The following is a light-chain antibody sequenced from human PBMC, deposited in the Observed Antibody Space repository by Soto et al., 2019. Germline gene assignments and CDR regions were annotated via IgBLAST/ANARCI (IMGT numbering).Light chain of an antibody. CDR2: EVS. J-gene: IGLJ1*01. Sequence: QSALTQPASVSGSPGQSITISCTGTSSDVGGYNYVSWYQQHPGKAPKLMIYEVSYRPSGVSNRFSGSKSGYTASLTISGLQAEDEADYYRSSYTSSSTLAFGTGTKVTVL. CDR3: SSYTSSSTLA. CDR1: SSDVGGYNY. V-gene: IGLV2-14*01.